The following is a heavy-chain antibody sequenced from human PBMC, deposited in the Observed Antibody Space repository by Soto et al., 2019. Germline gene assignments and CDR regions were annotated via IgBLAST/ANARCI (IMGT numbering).Heavy chain of an antibody. CDR2: IYYSGST. CDR3: ARARSRCGAACFDY. Sequence: QVQLQESGPGLVKPSQTLSLTCTVSSASISSADYYWSWIRQHPGKGLEWIAYIYYSGSTSYNPSLKSRVIISMDTSRDQFSRTLTSVTAADTAVYYCARARSRCGAACFDYWGQGTLVTVSS. J-gene: IGHJ4*02. V-gene: IGHV4-31*03. CDR1: SASISSADYY. D-gene: IGHD2-21*02.